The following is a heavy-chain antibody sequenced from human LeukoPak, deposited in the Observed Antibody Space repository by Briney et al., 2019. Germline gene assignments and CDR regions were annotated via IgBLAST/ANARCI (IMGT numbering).Heavy chain of an antibody. V-gene: IGHV5-51*01. J-gene: IGHJ3*02. CDR2: IHPGDSDT. D-gene: IGHD3-22*01. CDR1: GYSFTSYW. Sequence: GESLKISCKGSGYSFTSYWIGWVRQMPGKGLEWMGIIHPGDSDTRYSPSFQGQVTISADKSISTAYLQWSSLKASDTAMYYCARRYHSSGYYPLRAFDIWGQGTMVTVSS. CDR3: ARRYHSSGYYPLRAFDI.